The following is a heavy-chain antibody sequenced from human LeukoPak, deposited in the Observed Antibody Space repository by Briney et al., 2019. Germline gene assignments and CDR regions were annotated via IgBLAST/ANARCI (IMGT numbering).Heavy chain of an antibody. CDR3: ATSDSLDAFDI. CDR1: GPSIFSHS. D-gene: IGHD5-18*01. J-gene: IGHJ3*02. Sequence: SETLSLTCTVAGPSIFSHSWSWVRQPPGKALEWIGKNYNSGGTNYNSSLKSRVNISVDTSKTQFSVKLSSVTTADTAMYYCATSDSLDAFDIWGQGTMVTVS. V-gene: IGHV4-59*11. CDR2: NYNSGGT.